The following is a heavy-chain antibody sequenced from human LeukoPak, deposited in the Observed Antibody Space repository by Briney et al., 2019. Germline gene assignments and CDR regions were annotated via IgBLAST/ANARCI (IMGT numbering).Heavy chain of an antibody. V-gene: IGHV3-73*01. CDR3: ARVEVPGSGSPLGYYYYGMDV. CDR2: IRSKANSYAT. CDR1: GFTFSGSA. D-gene: IGHD1-26*01. Sequence: GSLKLSCAASGFTFSGSAMHWVRQASGKGLEWVGRIRSKANSYATAYAASVKGRFTISRDDSKNTAYLQMNSLRADDTAVYYCARVEVPGSGSPLGYYYYGMDVWGQGTTVTVSS. J-gene: IGHJ6*02.